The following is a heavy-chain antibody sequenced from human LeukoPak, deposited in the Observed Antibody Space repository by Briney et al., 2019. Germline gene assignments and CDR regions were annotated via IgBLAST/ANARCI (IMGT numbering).Heavy chain of an antibody. Sequence: GGSLTLSCAASGFTFSDYYWSWIRQAPGRGLEWVSAISGSGGSTYYPDSVKGRFTISRDNSNNTLYLQMNSLTAEDTAVYYCATPDVVVPAAITLGYWGQGTLVTVSS. V-gene: IGHV3-23*01. CDR3: ATPDVVVPAAITLGY. CDR1: GFTFSDYY. CDR2: ISGSGGST. D-gene: IGHD2-2*01. J-gene: IGHJ4*02.